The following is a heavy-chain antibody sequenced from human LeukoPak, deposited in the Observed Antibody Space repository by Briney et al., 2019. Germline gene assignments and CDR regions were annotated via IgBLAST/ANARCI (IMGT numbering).Heavy chain of an antibody. J-gene: IGHJ4*02. D-gene: IGHD3-22*01. CDR1: GYTLTELS. V-gene: IGHV1-24*01. Sequence: ASVKVSCKVSGYTLTELSIHWVRQAPGKGLEWMGGFDPEDGETIYAQKFQGRVTMTEDTSTDTAYMELSSLRSEDTAVYYCARDRTHYYDSSGYYYESGYWGQGTLVTVSS. CDR3: ARDRTHYYDSSGYYYESGY. CDR2: FDPEDGET.